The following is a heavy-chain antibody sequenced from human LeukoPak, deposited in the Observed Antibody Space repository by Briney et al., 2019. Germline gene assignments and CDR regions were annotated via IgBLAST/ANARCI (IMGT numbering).Heavy chain of an antibody. CDR1: GYSISSGYY. Sequence: SETLSLTCTVSGYSISSGYYWGWIRQPPGKGLEWIGSIYHSGSTNYNPSLKSRVTISVDTSKNQFSLKLSSVTAADTAVYYCAAGDDILTGSDWGQGTLVTVSS. CDR3: AAGDDILTGSD. J-gene: IGHJ4*02. CDR2: IYHSGST. D-gene: IGHD3-9*01. V-gene: IGHV4-38-2*02.